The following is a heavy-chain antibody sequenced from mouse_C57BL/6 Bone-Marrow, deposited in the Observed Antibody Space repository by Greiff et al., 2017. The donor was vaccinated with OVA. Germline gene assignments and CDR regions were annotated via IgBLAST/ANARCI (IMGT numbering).Heavy chain of an antibody. CDR1: GYTFTDYY. J-gene: IGHJ2*01. Sequence: QVQLKESGPELVKPGASVKISCKASGYTFTDYYINWVKQRPGQGLEWIGWIFPGSGSTYYNEKFKGKATLTVDKSSSTAYMLLSSLTSEDSAVYFCARDNRFFANWVFYWGQGTTLTVSS. CDR2: IFPGSGST. CDR3: ARDNRFFANWVFY. D-gene: IGHD4-1*01. V-gene: IGHV1-75*01.